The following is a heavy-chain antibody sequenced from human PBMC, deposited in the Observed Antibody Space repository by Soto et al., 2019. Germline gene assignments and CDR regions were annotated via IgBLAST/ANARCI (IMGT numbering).Heavy chain of an antibody. CDR3: GYGSGNDYSSGNLYFDF. V-gene: IGHV3-23*01. J-gene: IGHJ4*02. D-gene: IGHD3-10*01. Sequence: GGSLRLSCAASGFTFSTYAMTWVRQAPGKGLEWVSAITASGASTYFADSVKGRFTMSRDNSKNTLYLQLNSLRADDTAVYYCGYGSGNDYSSGNLYFDFWGQGTLVTVSS. CDR1: GFTFSTYA. CDR2: ITASGAST.